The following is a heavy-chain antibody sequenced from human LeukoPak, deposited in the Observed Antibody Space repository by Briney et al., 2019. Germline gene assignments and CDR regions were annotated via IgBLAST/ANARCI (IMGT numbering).Heavy chain of an antibody. Sequence: GGSLRLSCAAYGFTLTSYAMHWVRQAPRKGLEWVAFIRYDGSTKDYADSAKGRFTISRDNSKNTLYLQMNSLRVEHTAVYYCAKLPGMATIDYWSQGTLVTVSS. V-gene: IGHV3-30*02. CDR1: GFTLTSYA. CDR3: AKLPGMATIDY. D-gene: IGHD5-24*01. J-gene: IGHJ4*02. CDR2: IRYDGSTK.